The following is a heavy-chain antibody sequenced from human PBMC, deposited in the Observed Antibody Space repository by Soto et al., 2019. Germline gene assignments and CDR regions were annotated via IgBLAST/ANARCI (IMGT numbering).Heavy chain of an antibody. J-gene: IGHJ6*02. Sequence: QVQLVESXXXVXXXXXSLRLSCADSGFTFSGYGMHWVRQAPGKGLEWVAVIWYDGRNKYYGDSVKGRFSISRDNSRNTLYLQMNSLRAEDTAVYYCARGFGESSANYGMDVWGQGTTVTVSS. D-gene: IGHD3-10*01. CDR3: ARGFGESSANYGMDV. CDR2: IWYDGRNK. V-gene: IGHV3-33*08. CDR1: GFTFSGYG.